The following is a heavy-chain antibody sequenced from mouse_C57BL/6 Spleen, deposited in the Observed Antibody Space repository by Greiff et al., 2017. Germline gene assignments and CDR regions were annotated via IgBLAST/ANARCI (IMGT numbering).Heavy chain of an antibody. CDR2: ISDGGSYT. D-gene: IGHD2-2*01. CDR3: ARDRTMGYDGNWYFDV. CDR1: GFTFSSYA. Sequence: EVQLVESGGGLVKPGGSLKLSCAASGFTFSSYAMSWVRQTPEKRLEWVATISDGGSYTYYPDNVKGRFTISRDNAKNNLYLQMSHLKSEDTAMYYCARDRTMGYDGNWYFDVWGTGTTVTVSS. J-gene: IGHJ1*03. V-gene: IGHV5-4*01.